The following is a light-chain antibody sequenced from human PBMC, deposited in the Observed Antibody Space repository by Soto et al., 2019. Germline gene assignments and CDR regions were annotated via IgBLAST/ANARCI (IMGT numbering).Light chain of an antibody. J-gene: IGLJ2*01. CDR1: SSNIGAGYD. V-gene: IGLV1-40*01. CDR2: GDT. Sequence: QSVLTQPPSVSGAPGQRVTISCTGSSSNIGAGYDVHWYLQLPGTAPKLLVYGDTNRPSGVPDRFSGSKSGTSASLAITGLQAEDEADYYCQSYDSSLSGVIFCGGTKVTVL. CDR3: QSYDSSLSGVI.